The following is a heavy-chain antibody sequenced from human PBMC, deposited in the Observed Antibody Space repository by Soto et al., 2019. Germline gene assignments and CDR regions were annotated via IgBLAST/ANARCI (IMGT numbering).Heavy chain of an antibody. Sequence: PGGSLRPSCAASGFTFSSYSLNWVRQAPGKGLEWVAAISADGSDKFFSGSVKGRFTISRDNSKNTLFLQMNSLRLEDTAVYYCVKGSDVARQELDYWGQGTLVTVSS. CDR3: VKGSDVARQELDY. D-gene: IGHD3-3*01. J-gene: IGHJ4*02. CDR2: ISADGSDK. V-gene: IGHV3-30*18. CDR1: GFTFSSYS.